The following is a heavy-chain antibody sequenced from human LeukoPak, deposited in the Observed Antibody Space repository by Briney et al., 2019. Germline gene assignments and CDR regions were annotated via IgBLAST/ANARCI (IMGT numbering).Heavy chain of an antibody. CDR2: INHSGST. CDR3: ARRRWLQPFDY. Sequence: SETLSLTCAVYGGSFSGYYWSWIRQPPGKGLEWIGEINHSGSTNYNPSLKSRVTISVDTSKNQFSLKLSSVTAADTAVYYCARRRWLQPFDYWGQGTLVTVSS. V-gene: IGHV4-34*01. J-gene: IGHJ4*02. D-gene: IGHD5-24*01. CDR1: GGSFSGYY.